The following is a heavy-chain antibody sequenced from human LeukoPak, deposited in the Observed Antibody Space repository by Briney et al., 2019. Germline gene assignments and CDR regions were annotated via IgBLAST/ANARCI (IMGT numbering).Heavy chain of an antibody. CDR1: GFTFSRYN. CDR3: ARDAQWLVPEGYYYYMDV. Sequence: GGSLRLSCAGSGFTFSRYNLIWLRQAPGKGLERVSSISGRSNHIFYAGSVKGRFTISRDNAKNSLYLQMNSLGAEDTAVYYCARDAQWLVPEGYYYYMDVWGKGTTVTVSS. CDR2: ISGRSNHI. D-gene: IGHD6-19*01. V-gene: IGHV3-21*01. J-gene: IGHJ6*03.